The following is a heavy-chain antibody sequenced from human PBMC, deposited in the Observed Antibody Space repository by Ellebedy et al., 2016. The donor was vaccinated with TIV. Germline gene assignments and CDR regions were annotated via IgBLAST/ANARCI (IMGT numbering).Heavy chain of an antibody. J-gene: IGHJ4*02. Sequence: PGGSLRLSCAASGFSFSNAWMNWIRQAPGKGLEWVGRITSKSDGGTTDYAAPVQGRFTISRDDSENTLYLHMNSLRPEDTGVYYCNTLRESITNIAGVPYWGQGTLVTVSS. CDR3: NTLRESITNIAGVPY. V-gene: IGHV3-15*07. CDR2: ITSKSDGGTT. CDR1: GFSFSNAW. D-gene: IGHD6-13*01.